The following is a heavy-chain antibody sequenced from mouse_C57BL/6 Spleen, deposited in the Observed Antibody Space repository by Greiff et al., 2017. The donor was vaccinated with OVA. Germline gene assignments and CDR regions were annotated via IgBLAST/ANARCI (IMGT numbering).Heavy chain of an antibody. V-gene: IGHV1-26*01. CDR3: ARELTEGYFDY. J-gene: IGHJ2*01. CDR2: INPNNGGT. Sequence: EVQLQQSGPELVKPGASVKISCKASGYTFTDYYMNWVKQSHGKSLEWIGDINPNNGGTSYNQKFKGKATLTVDKSSSTAYMELRSLTSEDSAVYYCARELTEGYFDYWGQGTTLTVSS. CDR1: GYTFTDYY. D-gene: IGHD4-1*01.